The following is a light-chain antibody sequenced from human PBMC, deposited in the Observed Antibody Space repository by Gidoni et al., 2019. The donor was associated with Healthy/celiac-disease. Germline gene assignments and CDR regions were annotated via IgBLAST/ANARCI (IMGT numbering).Light chain of an antibody. CDR1: QSVSSSY. Sequence: EIVLTPSPGTLSLSPGERATLSCRASQSVSSSYLAWYQQKPGQAPRLLIYGASSRATGIPDRFSGSGSGTDFTLTISRLEPEDFAVYYCQQYGSSPQTFXGXTKVXIK. J-gene: IGKJ4*01. CDR3: QQYGSSPQT. V-gene: IGKV3-20*01. CDR2: GAS.